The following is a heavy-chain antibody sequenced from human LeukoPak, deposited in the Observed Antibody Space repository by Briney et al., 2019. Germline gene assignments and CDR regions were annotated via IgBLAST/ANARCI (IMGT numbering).Heavy chain of an antibody. V-gene: IGHV3-30*02. CDR1: GFTFSSYG. CDR2: IRYDGSNK. CDR3: AKLDGDAPPLDEVY. J-gene: IGHJ4*02. Sequence: SGGSLRLSCAASGFTFSSYGMHWVRQAPGKGLEWVAFIRYDGSNKYYADSVKGRFTISRDNSKNTLYLQMNSLRAEDTAVYYCAKLDGDAPPLDEVYWGQGTLVTVSS. D-gene: IGHD5-24*01.